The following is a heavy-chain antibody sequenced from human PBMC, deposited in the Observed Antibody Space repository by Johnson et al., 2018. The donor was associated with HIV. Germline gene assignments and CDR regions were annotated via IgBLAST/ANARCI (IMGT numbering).Heavy chain of an antibody. J-gene: IGHJ3*02. V-gene: IGHV3-23*04. CDR2: ISGSGGST. Sequence: VQLVESGGGLVQPGGSLRLSCAASGFAFSSFAVTWVRQAPGKGLEWVSAISGSGGSTYYADSVKGRFTISRDTSKNTLYLQMNSLRAEDTAVYYCARGYCSGGSCYSEYAFDIWGQGTMVTVSS. D-gene: IGHD2-15*01. CDR1: GFAFSSFA. CDR3: ARGYCSGGSCYSEYAFDI.